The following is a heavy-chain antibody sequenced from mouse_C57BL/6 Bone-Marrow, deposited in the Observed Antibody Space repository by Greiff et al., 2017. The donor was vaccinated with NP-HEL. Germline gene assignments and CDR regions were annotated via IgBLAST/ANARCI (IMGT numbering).Heavy chain of an antibody. Sequence: QVQLQQSGAELVKPGASVKISCKASGYAFSSYWMNWVKQRPGKGLEWIGQIYPGDGDTNYNGKFKGKATLTADKSSSTAYMQLSSLTSEDSAVYFCARNYGSSYVKYYAMDYWGQGTSVTVSS. V-gene: IGHV1-80*01. J-gene: IGHJ4*01. D-gene: IGHD1-1*01. CDR1: GYAFSSYW. CDR2: IYPGDGDT. CDR3: ARNYGSSYVKYYAMDY.